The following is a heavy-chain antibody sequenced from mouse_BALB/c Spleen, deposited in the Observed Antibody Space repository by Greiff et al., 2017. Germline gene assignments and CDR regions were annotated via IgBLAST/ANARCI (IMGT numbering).Heavy chain of an antibody. CDR3: ARGDGYFAMDY. D-gene: IGHD2-3*01. CDR1: GYAFSSYW. Sequence: QVQLQQSGAELVRPGSSVKISCTASGYAFSSYWMNWVKQRPGQGLEWIGQIYPGDGDTNYNGKFKGKATLTADKSSSTAYMQLSSLTSEDSAVYFCARGDGYFAMDYWGQGTSVTVSS. CDR2: IYPGDGDT. J-gene: IGHJ4*01. V-gene: IGHV1-80*01.